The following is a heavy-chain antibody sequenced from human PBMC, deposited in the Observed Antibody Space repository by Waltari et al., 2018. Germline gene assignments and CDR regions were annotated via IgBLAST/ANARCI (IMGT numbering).Heavy chain of an antibody. D-gene: IGHD6-19*01. Sequence: QVQLQQGGAGLLKPSETLSLTCAVQGGSVSGNYWNWIRQPPGKGLDWIGEINHSGSTNYNPSLKSRVTISVDTSKNQFSLKLSSVTAADTAVYYCARGPGWLPFYYGGQGTLVTVSS. CDR1: GGSVSGNY. V-gene: IGHV4-34*01. CDR3: ARGPGWLPFYY. J-gene: IGHJ4*02. CDR2: INHSGST.